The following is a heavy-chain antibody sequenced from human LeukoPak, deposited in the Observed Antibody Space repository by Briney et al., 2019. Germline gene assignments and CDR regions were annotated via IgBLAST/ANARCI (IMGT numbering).Heavy chain of an antibody. V-gene: IGHV6-1*01. J-gene: IGHJ4*02. D-gene: IGHD3-22*01. Sequence: SQTLSLTCAISGDSVSSNSAAWNWIRQSPSRGLEWLGRTYYRSKWYNDYAVSVKSRITINPDTSKNQFSLQLNSVTPEDTAVYYCARGLPRYCYDSSGYAEEFDYWGQGTLVTVSS. CDR2: TYYRSKWYN. CDR3: ARGLPRYCYDSSGYAEEFDY. CDR1: GDSVSSNSAA.